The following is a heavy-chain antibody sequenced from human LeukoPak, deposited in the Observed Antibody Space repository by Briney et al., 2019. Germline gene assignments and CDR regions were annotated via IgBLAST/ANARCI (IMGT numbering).Heavy chain of an antibody. D-gene: IGHD6-13*01. CDR1: GGSISSSYW. Sequence: SETLSLTCGVSGGSISSSYWWSWVRPPPGKGLEWIGEIYHSGSTNYNPSLKSRVTISVDKSKNQFSLKLSSVTAADTAVYYCARDLYSSRTNDAFVIWGQGTMVTVSS. CDR2: IYHSGST. J-gene: IGHJ3*02. CDR3: ARDLYSSRTNDAFVI. V-gene: IGHV4-4*02.